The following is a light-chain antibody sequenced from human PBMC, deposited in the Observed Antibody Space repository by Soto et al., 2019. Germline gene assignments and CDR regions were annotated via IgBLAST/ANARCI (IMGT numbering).Light chain of an antibody. V-gene: IGLV2-23*01. CDR3: CSYAGSTPYV. Sequence: HSVLTQSASVSGSPGQSITISCTGTSSDVGSYNLVSWYQQHPGKAPKLMIYEGTKRPSGVSNRFSGSKSGNTAALTISGLQAEDEADYYYCSYAGSTPYVFGTGTKLTVL. CDR2: EGT. CDR1: SSDVGSYNL. J-gene: IGLJ1*01.